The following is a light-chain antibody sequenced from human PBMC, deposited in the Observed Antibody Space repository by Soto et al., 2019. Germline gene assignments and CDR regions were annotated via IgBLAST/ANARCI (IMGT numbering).Light chain of an antibody. CDR2: KAS. Sequence: DIPMTQSPSTLSASVGDRVTITCRASQSISSWLAWYQQKPGKAPKVLIYKASGLQSGVPSRFSGSGSGTEFTLTISSLQPDDFATYYCQQYNSYSRTFGKGTKLEIK. CDR1: QSISSW. V-gene: IGKV1-5*03. CDR3: QQYNSYSRT. J-gene: IGKJ2*01.